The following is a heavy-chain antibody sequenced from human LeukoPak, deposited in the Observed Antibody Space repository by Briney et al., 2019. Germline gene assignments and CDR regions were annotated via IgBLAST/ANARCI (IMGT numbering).Heavy chain of an antibody. CDR3: ARHGYIEGNWFDP. CDR2: INHSGST. Sequence: SETLSLTCTVSGDSISGFYWSWIRQPPGKGLEWIAEINHSGSTNYNPSLKSRVTMSVDTSKNQFSLKLSSVTAADTAVYYCARHGYIEGNWFDPWGQGTLVTVSS. D-gene: IGHD5-24*01. CDR1: GDSISGFY. V-gene: IGHV4-34*01. J-gene: IGHJ5*02.